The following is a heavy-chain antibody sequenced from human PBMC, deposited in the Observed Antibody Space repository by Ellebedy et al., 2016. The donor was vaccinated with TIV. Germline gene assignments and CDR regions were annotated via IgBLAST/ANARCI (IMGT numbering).Heavy chain of an antibody. CDR2: IFYGWRT. CDR1: GDSISDSSSY. D-gene: IGHD6-19*01. V-gene: IGHV4-39*01. J-gene: IGHJ4*02. Sequence: MPSETLSLTCTVSGDSISDSSSYWVWIRQPPGKGLEWMASIFYGWRTYYNLFLHSRVAVSVDTSKNQFSLTLTSVTATDTNIYYCARRSAVAGAYFFDSWGQGALVTVSS. CDR3: ARRSAVAGAYFFDS.